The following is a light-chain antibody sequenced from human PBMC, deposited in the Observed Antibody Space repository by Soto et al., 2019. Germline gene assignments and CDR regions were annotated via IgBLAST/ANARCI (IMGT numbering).Light chain of an antibody. CDR3: AAWDDRLSGPV. CDR2: NNN. V-gene: IGLV1-44*01. Sequence: QPVLTQPPSASGTPGQRVTISCSGSRASIGSNTVTWYQHLPGAAPKLLVYNNNQRPSGVPDRFSGSKSDTSASLAISGLQFEDEAVYYCAAWDDRLSGPVFGGGTKLTVL. CDR1: RASIGSNT. J-gene: IGLJ3*02.